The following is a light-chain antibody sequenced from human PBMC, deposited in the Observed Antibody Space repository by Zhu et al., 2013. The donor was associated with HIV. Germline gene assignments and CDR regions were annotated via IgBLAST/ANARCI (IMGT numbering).Light chain of an antibody. CDR2: DGS. V-gene: IGKV1-33*01. Sequence: DIQLTQSPSSLSASVGDRVTMTCHASQGISNSINWYQQKSGKAPNLLIYDGSNFETGVPSRFSGSGSGTDFTFTISSLQPEDIGTYFCQQYDSLPLTFGGGTKVQIK. CDR3: QQYDSLPLT. CDR1: QGISNS. J-gene: IGKJ4*01.